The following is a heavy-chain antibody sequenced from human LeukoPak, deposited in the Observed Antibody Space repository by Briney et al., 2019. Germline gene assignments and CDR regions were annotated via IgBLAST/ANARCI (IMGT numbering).Heavy chain of an antibody. CDR3: ARVRIVVVPAAILPYAFDI. D-gene: IGHD2-2*01. V-gene: IGHV4-34*01. Sequence: SETLSLTCAVYGGSFSGYYWSWIRQPPGKGLEWIGEINHSGSTNYNPSLKSRVTISVDTSKNQFSLKLSSVTAADTAVYYCARVRIVVVPAAILPYAFDIWGQGTMVTVSS. CDR2: INHSGST. CDR1: GGSFSGYY. J-gene: IGHJ3*02.